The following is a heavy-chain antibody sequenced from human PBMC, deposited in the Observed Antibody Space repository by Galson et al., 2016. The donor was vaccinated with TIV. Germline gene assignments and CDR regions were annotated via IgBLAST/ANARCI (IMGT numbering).Heavy chain of an antibody. CDR2: IYYSGRT. V-gene: IGHV4-39*01. Sequence: ETLSLTCTVSGGSINSNTYYWGWIRQPPGKGLEWIGSIYYSGRTYYNQSLKSRVTISVATATKQFSLKLSSVTAVDTAVYYCARHKIPASHYYDSSGYYYVWVDPWGQGTLVTVSS. CDR1: GGSINSNTYY. D-gene: IGHD3-22*01. J-gene: IGHJ5*02. CDR3: ARHKIPASHYYDSSGYYYVWVDP.